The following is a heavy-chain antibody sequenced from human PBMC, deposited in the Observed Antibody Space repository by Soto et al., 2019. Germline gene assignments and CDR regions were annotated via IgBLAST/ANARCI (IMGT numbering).Heavy chain of an antibody. V-gene: IGHV3-21*01. CDR2: IASRSNYI. Sequence: PGGSLRLSCVASGFTFSDYNMNWLRQTPGRGLEWVSSIASRSNYIYYADSLKGRFTVPRDNARNSLYLQVDNLRAEDTAVYYCARNRRIAVEMDVWGQGTTVTVSS. J-gene: IGHJ6*02. CDR3: ARNRRIAVEMDV. D-gene: IGHD2-21*01. CDR1: GFTFSDYN.